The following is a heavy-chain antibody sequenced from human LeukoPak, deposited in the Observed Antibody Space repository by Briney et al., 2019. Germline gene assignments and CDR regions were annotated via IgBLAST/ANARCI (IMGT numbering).Heavy chain of an antibody. CDR1: GFTVSSNY. D-gene: IGHD5-18*01. J-gene: IGHJ4*02. Sequence: GGSLRLSCAASGFTVSSNYMSWVRQAPGKGLEWVSVIYSGGSTYYADSVKGRFTISRDNSKNTLYLQMNSLRAEDTAVYYCARRGNKAKPVFDYWGQGTLVTVSS. V-gene: IGHV3-66*01. CDR2: IYSGGST. CDR3: ARRGNKAKPVFDY.